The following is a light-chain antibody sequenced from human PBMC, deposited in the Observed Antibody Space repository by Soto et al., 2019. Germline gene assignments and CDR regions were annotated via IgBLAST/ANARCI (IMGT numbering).Light chain of an antibody. CDR3: QQYGSSLLT. J-gene: IGKJ4*01. CDR1: QSVSSTY. Sequence: EIVLTQSPGTLSSSPGERATLSCRASQSVSSTYLAWYQQKPGQAPRLLMYGASSRATGIPDRFSGSGSGTDFTLTISRLEPEDFAVYYCQQYGSSLLTFGGGTKVEIK. CDR2: GAS. V-gene: IGKV3-20*01.